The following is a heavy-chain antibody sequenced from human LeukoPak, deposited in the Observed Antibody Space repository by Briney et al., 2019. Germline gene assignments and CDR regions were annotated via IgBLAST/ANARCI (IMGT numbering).Heavy chain of an antibody. CDR3: ARARIGEWQLLIY. CDR2: ISSNGGST. Sequence: PGGSLRLSCAASGFTFSSYAMHWVRQAPGKGLEYVSAISSNGGSTYYANSVKGRFTISRDNSKNTLYLQMGSLRAEDMAVYYCARARIGEWQLLIYWGQGTLVTVSS. CDR1: GFTFSSYA. J-gene: IGHJ4*02. D-gene: IGHD1-26*01. V-gene: IGHV3-64*01.